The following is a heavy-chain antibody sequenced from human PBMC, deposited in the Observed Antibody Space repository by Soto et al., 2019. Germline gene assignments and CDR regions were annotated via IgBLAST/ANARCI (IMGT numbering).Heavy chain of an antibody. CDR1: GFTFSNAW. J-gene: IGHJ4*02. V-gene: IGHV3-15*01. CDR3: TTDGVVGDGYNFAY. Sequence: ESGGGLVKPGGSLRLSCAASGFTFSNAWMSWVRQAPGKGLEWVGRIKSKTDGGTTDYAAPVKGRFTISRDDSKNTLYLQMNSLKTEDTAVYYCTTDGVVGDGYNFAYWGQGTLVTVSS. D-gene: IGHD1-26*01. CDR2: IKSKTDGGTT.